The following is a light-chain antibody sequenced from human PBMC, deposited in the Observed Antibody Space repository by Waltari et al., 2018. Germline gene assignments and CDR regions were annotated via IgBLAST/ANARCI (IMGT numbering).Light chain of an antibody. J-gene: IGKJ3*01. V-gene: IGKV4-1*01. CDR3: QQYYNSPPK. Sequence: DIVMTQSPDPLAVSLGGRATINCTCSQTVLHSSNNKNYLAWYQHTPGQPPKLLIYWSSTRESGAPDRISGGGAATYFPLTISRLQAEYVAVYYCQQYYNSPPKFGPGTKVDIK. CDR2: WSS. CDR1: QTVLHSSNNKNY.